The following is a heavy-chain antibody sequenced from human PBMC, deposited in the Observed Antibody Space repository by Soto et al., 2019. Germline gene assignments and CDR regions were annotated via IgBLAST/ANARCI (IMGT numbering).Heavy chain of an antibody. D-gene: IGHD3-22*01. Sequence: ASVKVSCKASGGTFSSYAISWVRQAPGQGLEWMGGIIPIFGTANYAQKFQGRVTITADESTSTAYMELSSLRSEDTAVYYCATTATYYDSKVNPPDAFDIWGQGTMVTV. CDR1: GGTFSSYA. J-gene: IGHJ3*02. CDR3: ATTATYYDSKVNPPDAFDI. CDR2: IIPIFGTA. V-gene: IGHV1-69*13.